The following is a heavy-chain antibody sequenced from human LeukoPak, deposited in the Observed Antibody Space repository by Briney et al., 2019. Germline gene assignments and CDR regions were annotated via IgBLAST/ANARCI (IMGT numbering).Heavy chain of an antibody. J-gene: IGHJ6*03. CDR3: TRDQGLIDGWYYYNYRQL. Sequence: SLRLSCTASGFTLGDFTMIGVRQAPGTGLEWLGFVRSKAYGGTTEYAASVKGKFTISRDDSKSIAYLQMNSLKTEDTAVYYCTRDQGLIDGWYYYNYRQLWAKGTTVTVSS. V-gene: IGHV3-49*04. D-gene: IGHD6-19*01. CDR2: VRSKAYGGTT. CDR1: GFTLGDFT.